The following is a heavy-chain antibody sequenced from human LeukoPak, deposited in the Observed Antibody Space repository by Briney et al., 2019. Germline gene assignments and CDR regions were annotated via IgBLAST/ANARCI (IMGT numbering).Heavy chain of an antibody. CDR3: ARGRLWFGTATGFDP. CDR1: GYSFTSYW. D-gene: IGHD3-10*01. CDR2: IYPGDSDT. J-gene: IGHJ5*02. V-gene: IGHV5-51*01. Sequence: PGESLKISCKGSGYSFTSYWIGWVRQMPGKGLEWMGIIYPGDSDTRYSPSFEGQVTISGDKSINTAYLQWTSLKASDTAIYYCARGRLWFGTATGFDPWGQGTLVTVSS.